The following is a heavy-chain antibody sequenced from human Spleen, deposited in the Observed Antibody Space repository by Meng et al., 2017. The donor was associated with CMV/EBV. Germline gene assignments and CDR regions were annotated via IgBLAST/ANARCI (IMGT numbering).Heavy chain of an antibody. CDR2: MNPNSGNT. V-gene: IGHV1-8*03. CDR1: GYTFTSYD. J-gene: IGHJ5*02. Sequence: ASVKVSCKASGYTFTSYDINWVRQATGQGLEWMGWMNPNSGNTGYAQKFQGRVTITRNTSIRTAYMELSSLRSEDTAVYYCARRVVGSRRNWFDPWGQGTLVTVSS. D-gene: IGHD2-15*01. CDR3: ARRVVGSRRNWFDP.